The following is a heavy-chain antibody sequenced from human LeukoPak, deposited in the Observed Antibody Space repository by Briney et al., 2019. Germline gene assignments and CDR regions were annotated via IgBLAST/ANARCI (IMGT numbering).Heavy chain of an antibody. CDR3: AKDQAGWVVGATKEYYFDY. CDR2: ISYDGSNE. J-gene: IGHJ4*02. Sequence: PGGSLRLSCAASGFTFSSYAMHWVRQAPGKGLEWVAVISYDGSNEYYADSVKGRFTISRDNSKNTLYLQMNSLRAEDTAVYYCAKDQAGWVVGATKEYYFDYWGQGTLVTVSS. CDR1: GFTFSSYA. D-gene: IGHD1-26*01. V-gene: IGHV3-30*04.